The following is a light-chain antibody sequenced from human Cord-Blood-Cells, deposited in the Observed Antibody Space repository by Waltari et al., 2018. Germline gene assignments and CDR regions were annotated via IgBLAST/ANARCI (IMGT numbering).Light chain of an antibody. CDR1: QNISIY. Sequence: DLQVTQSPSPVSASVVDRLTTTSRASQNISIYLNWYQQKPGNAPTLMIYAASSLQSGVPSRYSDSGSVTDFTLTISSLQPDDFATYYCQHSYSTSLTFGGGTKVEIK. CDR2: AAS. J-gene: IGKJ4*01. V-gene: IGKV1-39*01. CDR3: QHSYSTSLT.